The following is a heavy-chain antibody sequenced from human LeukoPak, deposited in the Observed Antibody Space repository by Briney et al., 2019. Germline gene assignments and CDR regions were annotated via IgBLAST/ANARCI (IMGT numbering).Heavy chain of an antibody. Sequence: GGSLRLSCAASGFTFSSYSMNWVRQAPGKGLEWVSSISSSSSYIYYADSVKGRFTISRDNAKNSLYLQMNSLRAEGTAVYYCARGGGGAFDIWGQGTMVTVSS. V-gene: IGHV3-21*01. CDR3: ARGGGGAFDI. J-gene: IGHJ3*02. CDR1: GFTFSSYS. D-gene: IGHD3-10*01. CDR2: ISSSSSYI.